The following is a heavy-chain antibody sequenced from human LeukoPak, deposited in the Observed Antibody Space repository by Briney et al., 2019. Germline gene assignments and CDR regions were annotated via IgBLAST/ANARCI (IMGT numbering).Heavy chain of an antibody. J-gene: IGHJ6*03. D-gene: IGHD3-10*01. Sequence: SQTLSLTCAVYGGSFSGYYWSWIRQPPGKGLEWIGEINHSGSTNYNPSLKSRVTISVDTSKNQFSLKLSSVTAADTAVYYCARARGQRYLSVKYYYYMDVWGKGTTVTVSS. V-gene: IGHV4-34*01. CDR3: ARARGQRYLSVKYYYYMDV. CDR2: INHSGST. CDR1: GGSFSGYY.